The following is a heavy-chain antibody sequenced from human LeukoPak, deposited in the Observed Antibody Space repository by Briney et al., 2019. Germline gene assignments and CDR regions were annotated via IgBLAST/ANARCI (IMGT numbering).Heavy chain of an antibody. CDR1: GGSISSYY. V-gene: IGHV4-4*07. Sequence: PSETLSLTCTVSGGSISSYYWSWIRQPAGKGLEWIGRIYTSGSTNYNPSLKSRVTMSVDTSKNQFSLKLSSVTAADTAVYYCARDSAGIAAAGTRYYYYYYMDVWGKGTTVTISS. CDR2: IYTSGST. CDR3: ARDSAGIAAAGTRYYYYYYMDV. J-gene: IGHJ6*03. D-gene: IGHD6-13*01.